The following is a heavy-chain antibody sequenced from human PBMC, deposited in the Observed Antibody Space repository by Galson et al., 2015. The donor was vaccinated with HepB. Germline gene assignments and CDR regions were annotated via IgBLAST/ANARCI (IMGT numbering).Heavy chain of an antibody. CDR1: GFTFSSYA. CDR2: ISNGGHYT. V-gene: IGHV3-23*01. CDR3: AKVRGVRANADALQI. Sequence: SLRLSCATSGFTFSSYAMTWVRQAPGKGLEWLSGISNGGHYTYYAASVKGRFTISRDSSKSTVYLQMNSLRAEDTAIYYCAKVRGVRANADALQIWGQGTRVTVSS. J-gene: IGHJ3*02. D-gene: IGHD3-10*01.